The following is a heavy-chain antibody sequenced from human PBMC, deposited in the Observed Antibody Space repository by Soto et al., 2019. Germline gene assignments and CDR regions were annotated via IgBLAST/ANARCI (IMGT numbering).Heavy chain of an antibody. J-gene: IGHJ4*02. D-gene: IGHD3-3*01. V-gene: IGHV3-48*01. CDR2: ISSSSSTI. CDR3: ARATLTIFGVADSFDY. CDR1: GFTFSSYS. Sequence: PGGSLRLSCAASGFTFSSYSMNWVRQAPGKGLEWVSYISSSSSTIYYADSVKGRFTISRDNAKNSLYLQMNSLRAEDTAVYYCARATLTIFGVADSFDYWGQGTLVTVSS.